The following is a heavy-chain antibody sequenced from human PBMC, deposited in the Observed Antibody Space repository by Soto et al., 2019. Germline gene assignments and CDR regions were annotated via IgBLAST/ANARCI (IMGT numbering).Heavy chain of an antibody. CDR1: GGSISSSTYY. CDR2: IFFSGST. V-gene: IGHV4-39*07. CDR3: ARSLWELLPDY. Sequence: SETLSLTCTVSGGSISSSTYYWGWVRQPPGKGLEWIGGIFFSGSTYYNPSLKSRVTMSVDTSKNQFSLKLTSVTAADTAMYYCARSLWELLPDYWGQGTLVTVSS. J-gene: IGHJ4*02. D-gene: IGHD1-26*01.